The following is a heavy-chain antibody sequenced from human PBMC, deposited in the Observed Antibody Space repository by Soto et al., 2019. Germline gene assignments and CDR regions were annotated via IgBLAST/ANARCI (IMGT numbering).Heavy chain of an antibody. CDR1: GGSVSSSNCF. D-gene: IGHD2-15*01. Sequence: QLQLQESGPGLVKPSETLSLTCTVSGGSVSSSNCFWGWIRQPPGKGLEWIGDIYHTGTTYYNPSLKSRVTIHVETSTERFSLRVTSVTAADTAIYYCARLTYRISAASHGRVNWLVTWGPGTLVSVSS. CDR3: ARLTYRISAASHGRVNWLVT. CDR2: IYHTGTT. V-gene: IGHV4-39*01. J-gene: IGHJ5*02.